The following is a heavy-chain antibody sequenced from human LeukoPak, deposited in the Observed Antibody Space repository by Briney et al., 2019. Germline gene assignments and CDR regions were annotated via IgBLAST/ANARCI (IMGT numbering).Heavy chain of an antibody. CDR3: AKGYDSSGVNDYFDY. CDR1: GFTFSSYV. V-gene: IGHV3-30*04. CDR2: ISYDGSNE. J-gene: IGHJ4*02. Sequence: PGGSLRLSCAASGFTFSSYVMHWVRQAPGKGLEWVAIISYDGSNEYYAGSVKGRFTISRDNSKNTLYLQMNSLRAEDTAVYYCAKGYDSSGVNDYFDYWGQGTLVTVSS. D-gene: IGHD3-22*01.